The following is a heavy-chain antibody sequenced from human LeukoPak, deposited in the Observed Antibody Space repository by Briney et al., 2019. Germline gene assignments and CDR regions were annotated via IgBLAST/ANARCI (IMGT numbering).Heavy chain of an antibody. J-gene: IGHJ5*02. CDR2: INNSGST. CDR1: GGSISTFY. CDR3: AREGGDPRWIDA. V-gene: IGHV4-4*07. D-gene: IGHD6-25*01. Sequence: SETLSLTCTVSGGSISTFYWTWIRQPAGKGLEWIGRINNSGSTNYNPSPRSRVSMSVDRSKNQFSVTLSSVTAADTAVYFCAREGGDPRWIDAWGQGTLVTVSS.